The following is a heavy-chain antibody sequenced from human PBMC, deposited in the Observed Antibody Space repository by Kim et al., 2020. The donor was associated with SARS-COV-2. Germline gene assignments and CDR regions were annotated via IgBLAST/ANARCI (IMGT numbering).Heavy chain of an antibody. V-gene: IGHV4-38-2*02. CDR2: IYQSGTT. D-gene: IGHD3-22*01. J-gene: IGHJ4*02. Sequence: SETLSLTCTVSGHPITSDYFWGWIWQSPGKGLEWLGSIYQSGTTYYNPSLKSRVTISIDTSKSQFSLRLNSVTAADTAVYYCTGKYYYDSSGYYYADWWGQGTLITVSS. CDR3: TGKYYYDSSGYYYADW. CDR1: GHPITSDYF.